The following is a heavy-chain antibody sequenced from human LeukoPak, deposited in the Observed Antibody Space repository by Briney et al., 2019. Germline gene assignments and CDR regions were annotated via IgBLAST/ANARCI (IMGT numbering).Heavy chain of an antibody. CDR1: GDSISRTTFY. CDR2: MYYNGNP. Sequence: SETLSLTCTVSGDSISRTTFYWGWIRQPPGKGLEWIGSMYYNGNPYYKPSLKSRVTMSIDLSKNQFSLNLTSVTAADTAIYYCAKHASWFDPWGQGTLVTVSS. V-gene: IGHV4-39*01. CDR3: AKHASWFDP. J-gene: IGHJ5*02.